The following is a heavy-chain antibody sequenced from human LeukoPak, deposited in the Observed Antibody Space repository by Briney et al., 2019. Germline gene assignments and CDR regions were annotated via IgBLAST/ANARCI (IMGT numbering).Heavy chain of an antibody. CDR2: IFYSGST. D-gene: IGHD6-13*01. Sequence: SETLSLTRTVSGDSNSSYYGTWIRQPPGEGPEWMGYIFYSGSTNYNPSLKRRVTFSIDTSKNQFSLKLSSVTAADTAVYYCARGCSCSWDDVGYIDYWGQGSVVTVSS. CDR1: GDSNSSYY. V-gene: IGHV4-59*01. CDR3: ARGCSCSWDDVGYIDY. J-gene: IGHJ4*02.